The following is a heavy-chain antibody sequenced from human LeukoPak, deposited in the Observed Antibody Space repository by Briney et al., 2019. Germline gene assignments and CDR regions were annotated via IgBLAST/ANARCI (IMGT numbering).Heavy chain of an antibody. V-gene: IGHV3-23*01. Sequence: GGSLRLSCAASGFTFDDYGMSWVRQAPGKGLEWVSGISGSGGSTYYADSVKGRFTISRDNSKNTLYLQMNSLSAEDTAVYYCAKPNAADYYDSSGSYFDYWGQGTLVTVSS. D-gene: IGHD3-22*01. CDR1: GFTFDDYG. J-gene: IGHJ4*02. CDR3: AKPNAADYYDSSGSYFDY. CDR2: ISGSGGST.